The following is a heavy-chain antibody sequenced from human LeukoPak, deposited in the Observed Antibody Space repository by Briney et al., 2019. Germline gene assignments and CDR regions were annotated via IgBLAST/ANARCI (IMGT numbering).Heavy chain of an antibody. CDR1: GGTFSSYA. CDR2: IIPILGIA. D-gene: IGHD1-14*01. Sequence: AVKVSCKASGGTFSSYAISWVRQAPGQGLEWMGRIIPILGIANYAQKFQGRVTITADKSTSTAYMELSSLRSEDTAVYYCARAPEDHGNLLFDYCGQGALVSASS. J-gene: IGHJ4*02. CDR3: ARAPEDHGNLLFDY. V-gene: IGHV1-69*04.